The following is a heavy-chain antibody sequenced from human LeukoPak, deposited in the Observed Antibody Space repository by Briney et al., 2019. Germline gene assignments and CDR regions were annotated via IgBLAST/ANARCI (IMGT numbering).Heavy chain of an antibody. CDR3: AKEAPWEVRGVIIGYYYYGMDV. J-gene: IGHJ6*02. CDR1: GFTFSSYA. D-gene: IGHD3-10*01. V-gene: IGHV3-23*01. CDR2: ISGSGGST. Sequence: PGGSLRLSCAASGFTFSSYAMSWVRQAPGKGLEWVSAISGSGGSTYYADSVKGRFTISRDNSKNTLYLQMNSLRAEDTAVYYCAKEAPWEVRGVIIGYYYYGMDVWGQGTTVTVSS.